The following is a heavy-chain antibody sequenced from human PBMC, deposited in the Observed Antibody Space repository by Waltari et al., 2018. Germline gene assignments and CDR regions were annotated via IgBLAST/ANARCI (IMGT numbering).Heavy chain of an antibody. CDR2: INWNGGST. J-gene: IGHJ5*02. CDR1: VLTFDDHC. V-gene: IGHV3-20*04. CDR3: ARDLSA. Sequence: EVQLVESGGGVVRPGGSLSLPCAAPVLTFDDHCLRWFRQAPGKGLEWVSGINWNGGSTGYADSVKGRFTISRDNAKNSLYLQMNSLRAEDTALYYCARDLSAWGQGTLVTVSS.